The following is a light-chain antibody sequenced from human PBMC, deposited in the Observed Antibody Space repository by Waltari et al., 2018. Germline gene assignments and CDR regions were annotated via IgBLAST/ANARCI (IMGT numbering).Light chain of an antibody. Sequence: QSALTQPPSASGSPGQSVTISCTGTSSDVGGYNYVSWSQQYPGKAPKLIIYEVSQLPSGVPGRFSASKYGTTASLTVSGLRAEDEADYYCSSYAGSNNFVVCGGGTKLTVL. J-gene: IGLJ2*01. CDR1: SSDVGGYNY. CDR2: EVS. CDR3: SSYAGSNNFVV. V-gene: IGLV2-8*01.